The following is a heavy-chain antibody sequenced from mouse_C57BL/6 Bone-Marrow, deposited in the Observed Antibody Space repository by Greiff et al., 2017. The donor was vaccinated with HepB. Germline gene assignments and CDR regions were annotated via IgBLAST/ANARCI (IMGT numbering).Heavy chain of an antibody. Sequence: EVNVVESGGGLVKPGGSLKLSCAASGFTFSSYAMSWVRQTPEKRLEWVATISDGGSYTYYPDNVKGRFTISRDNAKNNLYLQMSHLKSEDTAMYYCARGHLLLRPWFAYWGQGTLVTVSA. D-gene: IGHD1-1*01. V-gene: IGHV5-4*03. CDR1: GFTFSSYA. J-gene: IGHJ3*01. CDR2: ISDGGSYT. CDR3: ARGHLLLRPWFAY.